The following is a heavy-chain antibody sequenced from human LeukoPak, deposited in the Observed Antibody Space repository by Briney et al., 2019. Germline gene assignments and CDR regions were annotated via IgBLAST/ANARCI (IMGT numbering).Heavy chain of an antibody. D-gene: IGHD2-8*01. CDR2: ISAYNGNT. J-gene: IGHJ4*02. CDR3: ARGAASMADY. V-gene: IGHV1-18*04. CDR1: GYTFTGYY. Sequence: ASVKVSCDASGYTFTGYYMHWVRQAPGQGLEWMGWISAYNGNTNYAQKLQGRVTMTTDTSTSTAYMELRSLRSDDTAVYYCARGAASMADYWGQGTLVTVSS.